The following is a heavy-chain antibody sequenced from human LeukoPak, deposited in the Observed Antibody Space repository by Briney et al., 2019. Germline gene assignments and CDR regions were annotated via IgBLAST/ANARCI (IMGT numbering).Heavy chain of an antibody. Sequence: SETLSLTCAVYGGSFSAYYWSWIRQPPGKGLEWIGEINHSGSTNYNPSLKSRVTISVDTSKNQFSLKLSSVTAADTAVYYCARDPVGHDAFDIWGQGTMVTVSS. V-gene: IGHV4-34*01. CDR3: ARDPVGHDAFDI. CDR1: GGSFSAYY. D-gene: IGHD1-26*01. J-gene: IGHJ3*02. CDR2: INHSGST.